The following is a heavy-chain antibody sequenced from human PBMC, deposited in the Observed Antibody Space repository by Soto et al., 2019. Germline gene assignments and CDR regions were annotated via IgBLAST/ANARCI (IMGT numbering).Heavy chain of an antibody. J-gene: IGHJ4*01. Sequence: GGSLRLSCAASGFTFSNAWINWVRQAPGKGLEWVGRVKSKNDGGTTDFAAPVKGRFAISRDDSKNMVYLEMNSLQAEDTAIYYCTTDSYITSIIVRFDYWGHGTLVTVSS. CDR2: VKSKNDGGTT. D-gene: IGHD3-22*01. CDR3: TTDSYITSIIVRFDY. V-gene: IGHV3-15*07. CDR1: GFTFSNAW.